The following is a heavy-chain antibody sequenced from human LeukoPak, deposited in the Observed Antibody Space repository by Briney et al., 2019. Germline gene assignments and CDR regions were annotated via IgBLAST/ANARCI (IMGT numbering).Heavy chain of an antibody. J-gene: IGHJ4*02. D-gene: IGHD3-22*01. V-gene: IGHV1-18*01. CDR1: GYTFTSYG. CDR2: ISAYNGNT. Sequence: ASVKVSCKTSGYTFTSYGISWVRQAPGQGVEWMGWISAYNGNTNYTQKLQCRVTMTTDTATSTAYMELRSLRSDDTAVYYCARDSDYYDSSGYYYGGGFGYWGQGTLVTVSS. CDR3: ARDSDYYDSSGYYYGGGFGY.